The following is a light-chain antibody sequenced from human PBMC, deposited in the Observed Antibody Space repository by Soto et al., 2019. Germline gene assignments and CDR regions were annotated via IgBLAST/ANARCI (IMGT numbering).Light chain of an antibody. CDR2: AAS. Sequence: DIQMTQSPSSLSASVGDRVTITCRASQSISSYLNWYQQKPGKAPKLLIYAASSLQSGVPSRFSGSGSGTDFPLTISSLQPEDFANYYWQQTYIPRTFGQGTKVEIK. J-gene: IGKJ1*01. CDR1: QSISSY. CDR3: QQTYIPRT. V-gene: IGKV1-39*01.